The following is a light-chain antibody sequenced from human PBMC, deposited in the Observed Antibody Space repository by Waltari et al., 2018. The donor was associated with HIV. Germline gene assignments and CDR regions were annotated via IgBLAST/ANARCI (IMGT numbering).Light chain of an antibody. V-gene: IGKV3-20*01. CDR2: GAY. CDR3: HQYGTSPRT. CDR1: QTVTSNY. Sequence: EIVLAQSPRTLSLSPGERATLSCRASQTVTSNYLAWYQVRPGQAPRLPIYGAYSRATGVPDKFSGSGSGTDFTLTIGRLEPEDFAVYYCHQYGTSPRTFGQGSKVEIK. J-gene: IGKJ2*01.